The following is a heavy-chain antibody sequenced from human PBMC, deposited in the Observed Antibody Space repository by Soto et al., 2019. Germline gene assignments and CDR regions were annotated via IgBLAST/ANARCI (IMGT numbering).Heavy chain of an antibody. D-gene: IGHD2-21*02. J-gene: IGHJ6*02. Sequence: EVQVLESGGGLVQPGGSLRLSCAVSGFTFSNYAMSWVRQAPGKGLEWVSAISGSGVTTYHADSVKGRFTISRDNSKNTLYLQMNSLSAEDTAVYYCAKGLSGDWYYYYGMDVWGQGTTVTVS. CDR1: GFTFSNYA. V-gene: IGHV3-23*01. CDR2: ISGSGVTT. CDR3: AKGLSGDWYYYYGMDV.